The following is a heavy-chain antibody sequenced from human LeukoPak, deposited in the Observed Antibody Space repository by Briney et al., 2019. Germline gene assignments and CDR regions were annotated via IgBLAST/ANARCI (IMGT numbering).Heavy chain of an antibody. Sequence: PGGSLRLSCAASGFSFDYYGMRWVRQGPGTGLEWVAFIRSDGNDKYYGDSVKGRFTISRDISKNTLYLQMISLRAEDTGVYYCAKDRTPVYGNFDVDAFDVWGQGTVVTVSS. J-gene: IGHJ3*01. CDR2: IRSDGNDK. CDR1: GFSFDYYG. V-gene: IGHV3-30*02. D-gene: IGHD4-11*01. CDR3: AKDRTPVYGNFDVDAFDV.